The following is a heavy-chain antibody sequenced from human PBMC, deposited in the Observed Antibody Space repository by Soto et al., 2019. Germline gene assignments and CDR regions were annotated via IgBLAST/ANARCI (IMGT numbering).Heavy chain of an antibody. D-gene: IGHD3-3*01. CDR1: GGSISSYY. CDR3: ARDRYDSYYFDY. V-gene: IGHV4-59*01. J-gene: IGHJ4*02. Sequence: ETLSLTCTVSGGSISSYYWSWIRQPPGKGLEWIGYIYYSGSTDYNPSLKSRVTISVDTSKNQFSLKLSSVTAADTAVYYCARDRYDSYYFDYWGQGTLVTVSS. CDR2: IYYSGST.